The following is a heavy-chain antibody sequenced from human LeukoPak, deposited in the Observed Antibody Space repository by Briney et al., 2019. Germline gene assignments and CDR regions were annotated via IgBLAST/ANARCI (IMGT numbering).Heavy chain of an antibody. CDR1: GFTFSSYS. CDR3: AKPAHYDILTGYPSPLDY. CDR2: ISGSGGST. J-gene: IGHJ4*02. V-gene: IGHV3-23*01. Sequence: GGSLRLSCAASGFTFSSYSMNWVRQAPGKGLEWVSAISGSGGSTYYADSVKGRFTISRDNSKNTLYLQMNSLRAEDTAVYYCAKPAHYDILTGYPSPLDYWGQGTLVTVSS. D-gene: IGHD3-9*01.